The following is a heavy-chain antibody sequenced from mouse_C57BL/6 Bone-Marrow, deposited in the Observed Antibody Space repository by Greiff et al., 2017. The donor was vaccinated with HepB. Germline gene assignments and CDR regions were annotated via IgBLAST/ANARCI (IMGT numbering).Heavy chain of an antibody. V-gene: IGHV2-9-1*01. Sequence: VKLMESGPGLVAPSQSLSITCTVSGFSLTSYAISWVRQPPGKGLEWLGVIWTGGGTNYNSALKSRLSISKDNSKSQVFLKMNSLQTDDTARYYCARNPDGYYYAMDYWGQGTSVTVSS. CDR2: IWTGGGT. CDR3: ARNPDGYYYAMDY. J-gene: IGHJ4*01. D-gene: IGHD2-3*01. CDR1: GFSLTSYA.